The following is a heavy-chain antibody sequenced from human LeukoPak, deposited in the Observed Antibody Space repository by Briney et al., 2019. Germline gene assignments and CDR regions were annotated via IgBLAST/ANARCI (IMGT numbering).Heavy chain of an antibody. D-gene: IGHD2-15*01. V-gene: IGHV3-48*04. J-gene: IGHJ6*02. Sequence: GRSLRLSCAASGFTFSSYSMNWVRQAPGKGLEWVSYISSSSSTIYYADSVKGRFTISRDNAKNSLYLQMNSLRAEDTAVYYCARVSGPRDYYYGMDVWGQGTTVTVSS. CDR1: GFTFSSYS. CDR2: ISSSSSTI. CDR3: ARVSGPRDYYYGMDV.